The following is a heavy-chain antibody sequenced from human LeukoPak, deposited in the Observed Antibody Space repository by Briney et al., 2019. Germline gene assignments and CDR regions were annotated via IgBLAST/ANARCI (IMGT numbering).Heavy chain of an antibody. D-gene: IGHD6-19*01. Sequence: GGSLRLSCAASGFTLNNYAMSWVRQAPGKGLEWVSSISSSSSYIYYADSVKGRFTISRDNAKNSLYLQMNSLRAEDTAVYYCARASGYTSGWYDDAFDIWGQGTMVTVSS. CDR3: ARASGYTSGWYDDAFDI. J-gene: IGHJ3*02. V-gene: IGHV3-21*01. CDR1: GFTLNNYA. CDR2: ISSSSSYI.